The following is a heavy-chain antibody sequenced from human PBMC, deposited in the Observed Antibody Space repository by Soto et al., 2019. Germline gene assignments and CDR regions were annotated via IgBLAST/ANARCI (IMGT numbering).Heavy chain of an antibody. V-gene: IGHV3-74*03. J-gene: IGHJ4*02. CDR1: GFTFGDYW. CDR2: MTGDGRTT. Sequence: LRLSCAASGFTFGDYWMHWVRQPPGKGPEWVSRMTGDGRTTQYADSVKGRFTASRDNAESTLYLQMNSLRAEDTAVYYCATAEVDYWGPGTLVTVSS. CDR3: ATAEVDY.